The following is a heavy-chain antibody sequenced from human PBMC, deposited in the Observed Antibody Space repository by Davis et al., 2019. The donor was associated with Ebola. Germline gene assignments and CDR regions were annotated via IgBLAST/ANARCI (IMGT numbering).Heavy chain of an antibody. D-gene: IGHD2-21*01. Sequence: PGGSLRLSCAASGFIFSGYWMSWVRQTPERGLELVANIKEDESVKNYLESVKGRFTISRDDSKNTVYLQMSNLRAEDTAVYYCAKDLLWWSASDVWGQGTTVTVSS. V-gene: IGHV3-7*03. CDR3: AKDLLWWSASDV. J-gene: IGHJ6*02. CDR2: IKEDESVK. CDR1: GFIFSGYW.